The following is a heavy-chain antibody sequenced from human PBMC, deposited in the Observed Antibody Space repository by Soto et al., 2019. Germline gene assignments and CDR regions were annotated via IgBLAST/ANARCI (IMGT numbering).Heavy chain of an antibody. CDR2: ISYDGSDK. CDR3: AKVAGGSHEALEY. J-gene: IGHJ4*02. Sequence: QVQLVESGGGVVQPGRSLRLSCAASGFTFRSFGVHWVRQAPGKGLEWVALISYDGSDKYYGESVKGRFTISRDNSKNTLYLQMNSLRDEDTAVYYCAKVAGGSHEALEYWGQGTLVTVSS. V-gene: IGHV3-30*18. D-gene: IGHD1-26*01. CDR1: GFTFRSFG.